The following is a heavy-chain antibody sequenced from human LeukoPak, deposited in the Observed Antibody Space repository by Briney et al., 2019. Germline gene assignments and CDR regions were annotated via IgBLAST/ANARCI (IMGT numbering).Heavy chain of an antibody. CDR2: INHSGST. J-gene: IGHJ5*02. D-gene: IGHD3-16*02. Sequence: SETLSLTCAVYGGSFSGYYWSWIRQPPGKGLEWIGEINHSGSTNYNPSLKSRVTISVDTSKNQFSLKLSSVTAADTAVYYCARHRLYNWFDPWGQGTLVTISS. CDR1: GGSFSGYY. CDR3: ARHRLYNWFDP. V-gene: IGHV4-34*01.